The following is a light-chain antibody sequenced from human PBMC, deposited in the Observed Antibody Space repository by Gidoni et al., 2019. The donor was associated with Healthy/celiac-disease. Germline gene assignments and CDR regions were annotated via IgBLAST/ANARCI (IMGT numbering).Light chain of an antibody. CDR2: DDS. V-gene: IGLV3-21*02. CDR3: QVWDSSSDVV. J-gene: IGLJ2*01. CDR1: NIGRKS. Sequence: SYVLTPPPSVSVAPGQTARITCGGNNIGRKSVHWYQQKPGQAPVLVVYDDSDRPSGIPERFSGSNSGNTATLTSSRVEDGDEADYYCQVWDSSSDVVFGGGTKLTVL.